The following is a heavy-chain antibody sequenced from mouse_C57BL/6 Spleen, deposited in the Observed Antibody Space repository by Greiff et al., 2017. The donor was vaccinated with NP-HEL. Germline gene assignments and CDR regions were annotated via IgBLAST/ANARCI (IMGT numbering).Heavy chain of an antibody. Sequence: VQLQPSGPELVKPGASVKISCKASGYSFTDYNMHWVKQSIGKSLVWIGVINPNYGTTTYNQKFKGKATMTVDQSSSTAYMQLNSLTSEDSAVYYCAREGPNPSYYGSGSYFDYWGQGTTLTVSS. D-gene: IGHD1-1*01. CDR2: INPNYGTT. CDR1: GYSFTDYN. CDR3: AREGPNPSYYGSGSYFDY. V-gene: IGHV1-39*01. J-gene: IGHJ2*01.